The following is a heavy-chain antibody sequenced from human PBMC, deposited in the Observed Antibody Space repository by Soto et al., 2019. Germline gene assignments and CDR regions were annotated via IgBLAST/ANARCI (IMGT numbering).Heavy chain of an antibody. V-gene: IGHV1-3*05. Sequence: QVQLVQSGAEEKKPGASVKVSCKASGYTFTSYAMHWVRQAPGQRLEWMGWINAGNGNTKYSQKFQGRVTITRDTSASTAYMALSSLRCEDTAVYYCASNHLGAMPYGMDVWGQGTTVTVSS. CDR3: ASNHLGAMPYGMDV. J-gene: IGHJ6*02. CDR1: GYTFTSYA. CDR2: INAGNGNT. D-gene: IGHD2-2*01.